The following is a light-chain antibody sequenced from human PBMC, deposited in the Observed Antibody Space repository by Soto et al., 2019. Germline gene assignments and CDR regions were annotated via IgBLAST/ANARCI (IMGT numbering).Light chain of an antibody. V-gene: IGKV2-28*01. CDR2: LGS. CDR1: QSFLLGNGYNY. Sequence: DIVMTQSPLSLPVTPGGPASISCRSSQSFLLGNGYNYLVWYLQKPGQSPRLLIYLGSNRASGVPDRFSGSGSGTDFTLKISRVEAEDVGVYYCMQALQTPTTFGGGTKVEIK. CDR3: MQALQTPTT. J-gene: IGKJ4*01.